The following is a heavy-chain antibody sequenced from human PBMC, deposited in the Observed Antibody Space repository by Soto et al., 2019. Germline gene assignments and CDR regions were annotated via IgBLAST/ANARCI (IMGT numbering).Heavy chain of an antibody. CDR2: MYHSGST. V-gene: IGHV4-30-2*01. J-gene: IGHJ5*02. CDR3: ARSVFP. CDR1: GGSISSGGYS. Sequence: PSETLSLTCAVSGGSISSGGYSWSWIRQPPGKGLEWIGYMYHSGSTYYNPSLKSRVTISVDTSKNQFSLKLTSVTAADTAVYYCARSVFPWGQGTLVTVSS.